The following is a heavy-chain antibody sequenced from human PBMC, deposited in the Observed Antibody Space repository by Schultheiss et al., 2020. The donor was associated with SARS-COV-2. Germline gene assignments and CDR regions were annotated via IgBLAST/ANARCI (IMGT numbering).Heavy chain of an antibody. CDR1: GGSISSYY. CDR3: AREVLTVDYYDSSGQRGFYGMDV. Sequence: SETLSLTCTVSGGSISSYYWSWIRQPPGKGLEWIGYIYYSGSTNYNPSLKSRVTISVDTSKNQFSLKLSSVTAADTAVYYCAREVLTVDYYDSSGQRGFYGMDVWGQGTTVTVSS. V-gene: IGHV4-59*01. CDR2: IYYSGST. J-gene: IGHJ6*02. D-gene: IGHD3-22*01.